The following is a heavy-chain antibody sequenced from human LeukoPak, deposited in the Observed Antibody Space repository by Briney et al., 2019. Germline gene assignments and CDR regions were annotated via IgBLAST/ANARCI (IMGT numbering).Heavy chain of an antibody. Sequence: GGSLRLSCAASGFTFSSYGMHWVRQAPGKGLEWVAFIRYDGSNKYYADSVKGRFTISRDNSKNTLYLQMNSLRAEDTAVYYCAKRDTSGWPPVGLGYWGQGTLVTVSS. CDR2: IRYDGSNK. CDR3: AKRDTSGWPPVGLGY. D-gene: IGHD6-19*01. V-gene: IGHV3-30*02. J-gene: IGHJ4*02. CDR1: GFTFSSYG.